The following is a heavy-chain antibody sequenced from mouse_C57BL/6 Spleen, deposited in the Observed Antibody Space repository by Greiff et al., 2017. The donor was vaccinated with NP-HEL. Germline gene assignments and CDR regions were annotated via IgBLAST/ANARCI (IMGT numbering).Heavy chain of an antibody. CDR3: ARGREAQALYYFDY. CDR1: GYTFTSYW. J-gene: IGHJ2*01. V-gene: IGHV1-55*01. D-gene: IGHD3-2*02. Sequence: QVHVKQPGAELVKPGASVKMSCKASGYTFTSYWITWVKQRPGQGLEWIGDIYPGSGSTNYNEKFKSKATLTVDTSSSTAYMQLSSLTSEDSAVYYCARGREAQALYYFDYWGQGTTLTVSS. CDR2: IYPGSGST.